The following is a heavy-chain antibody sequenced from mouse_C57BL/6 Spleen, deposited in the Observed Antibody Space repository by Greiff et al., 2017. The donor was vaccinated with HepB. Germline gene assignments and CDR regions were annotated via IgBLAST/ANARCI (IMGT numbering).Heavy chain of an antibody. CDR3: ARRYYYGSSSHFDV. V-gene: IGHV1-59*01. J-gene: IGHJ1*03. CDR2: IDPSDSYT. Sequence: VQLQQPGAELVRPGTSVKLSCKASGYTFTSYWMHWVKQRPGQGLEWIGVIDPSDSYTNYNQKFKGKATLTVDTSSSTAYMQLSSLTSEDSAVYYCARRYYYGSSSHFDVWGTGTTVTVSS. CDR1: GYTFTSYW. D-gene: IGHD1-1*01.